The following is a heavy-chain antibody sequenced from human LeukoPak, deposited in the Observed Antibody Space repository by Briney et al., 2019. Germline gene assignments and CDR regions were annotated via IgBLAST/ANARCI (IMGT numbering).Heavy chain of an antibody. Sequence: ASVKVSCKASGYTFTSYGISWVRQAPGQGLEWMGWISACNGNTNYAQKLQGRVTMTTDTSTSTAYMELRSLRSDDTAVYYCARGYYYDSSGYYYYPKDYYYYYYMDVWGKGTTVTVSS. D-gene: IGHD3-22*01. J-gene: IGHJ6*03. CDR1: GYTFTSYG. CDR3: ARGYYYDSSGYYYYPKDYYYYYYMDV. V-gene: IGHV1-18*01. CDR2: ISACNGNT.